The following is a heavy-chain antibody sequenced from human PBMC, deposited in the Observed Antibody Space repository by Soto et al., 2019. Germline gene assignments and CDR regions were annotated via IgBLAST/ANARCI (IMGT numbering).Heavy chain of an antibody. D-gene: IGHD3-9*01. V-gene: IGHV3-30*18. CDR2: ISYDGSNK. CDR3: AKATYHDILTGYRDLDH. Sequence: GGSLRLSCAASGFTFSNYGMHWVRQAPGKGLEWVAVISYDGSNKYYADSVKGRFTISRDNSKNTLNLQMNSLRAEDTAVYYCAKATYHDILTGYRDLDHWGQGTQVTVSS. CDR1: GFTFSNYG. J-gene: IGHJ4*02.